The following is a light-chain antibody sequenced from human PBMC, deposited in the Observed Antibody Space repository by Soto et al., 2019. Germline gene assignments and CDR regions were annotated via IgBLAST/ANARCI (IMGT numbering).Light chain of an antibody. J-gene: IGKJ4*01. Sequence: DIQMTQSPSSLPASLGDRVTITCRASQNIDNYLNWYQQKPGKAPKLLIYATSTLQSGVPSRFSGSGSGTEFTLTISSLQAEDFATYFCQESYTTPAVSFGGGTKVDIK. CDR2: ATS. CDR1: QNIDNY. CDR3: QESYTTPAVS. V-gene: IGKV1-39*01.